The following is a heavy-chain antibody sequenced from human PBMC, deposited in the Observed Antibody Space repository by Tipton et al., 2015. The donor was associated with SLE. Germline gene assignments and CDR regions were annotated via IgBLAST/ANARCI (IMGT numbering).Heavy chain of an antibody. J-gene: IGHJ4*02. Sequence: TLSLTCAVYGGSFSGYYWTWIRQPPGKGLEWIGEINHSGSTNYNSSLKSRVTISVDTSKNQFSLKLNSVTAADTAVYYCAREGGSSSRAGYFDSWGQGTLVTVSS. V-gene: IGHV4-34*01. CDR3: AREGGSSSRAGYFDS. D-gene: IGHD6-6*01. CDR2: INHSGST. CDR1: GGSFSGYY.